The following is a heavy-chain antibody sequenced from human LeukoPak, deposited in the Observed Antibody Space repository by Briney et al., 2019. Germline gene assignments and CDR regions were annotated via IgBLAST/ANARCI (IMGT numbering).Heavy chain of an antibody. D-gene: IGHD3-10*01. CDR3: AKGWFGDPTSFDI. CDR2: ISGSGGST. J-gene: IGHJ3*02. Sequence: PGGFLRLSCAASGFTFSSYAMSWVRQAPGKGLEWVSAISGSGGSTYYADSVKGRFTISRDNSKNTLYLQMNSLRAEDTAVYYCAKGWFGDPTSFDIWGQGTMVTVSS. V-gene: IGHV3-23*01. CDR1: GFTFSSYA.